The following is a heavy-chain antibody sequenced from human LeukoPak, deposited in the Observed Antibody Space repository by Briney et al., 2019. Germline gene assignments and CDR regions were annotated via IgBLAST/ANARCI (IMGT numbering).Heavy chain of an antibody. D-gene: IGHD5-24*01. CDR2: IYYSGST. Sequence: SETLSLTCTVSGGSISSYYWSWIQQPPGKGLEWIGYIYYSGSTNYNPSLKSRVTISVDTSKNQFSLKLSSVTAGDTAVYYSARSGLHGVATIEVDSRGQGTLVTVSS. CDR3: ARSGLHGVATIEVDS. J-gene: IGHJ4*02. CDR1: GGSISSYY. V-gene: IGHV4-59*01.